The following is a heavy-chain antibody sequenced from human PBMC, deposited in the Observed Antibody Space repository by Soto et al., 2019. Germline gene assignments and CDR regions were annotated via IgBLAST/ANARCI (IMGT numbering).Heavy chain of an antibody. V-gene: IGHV3-53*04. CDR1: GFTVSSNY. CDR3: ASSYCSSTSCYAGIVFDY. CDR2: IYSGGST. Sequence: PGGSLRLSCAASGFTVSSNYMSWVRQAPGKGLEWVSVIYSGGSTYYADSVKGRFTISRHNSKNTLYLQMNSLRAEDTAVYYCASSYCSSTSCYAGIVFDYWGQGTLVTVSS. J-gene: IGHJ4*02. D-gene: IGHD2-2*01.